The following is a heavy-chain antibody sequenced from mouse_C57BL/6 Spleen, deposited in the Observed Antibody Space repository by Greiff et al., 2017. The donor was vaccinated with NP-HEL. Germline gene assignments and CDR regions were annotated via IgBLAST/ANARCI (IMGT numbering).Heavy chain of an antibody. CDR1: GYAFTNYL. D-gene: IGHD2-1*01. V-gene: IGHV1-54*01. CDR3: AREGIYYGNYVGYFDY. J-gene: IGHJ2*01. Sequence: QVQLQQSGAELVRPGTSVKVSCKASGYAFTNYLIEWVKQRPGQGLEWIGVINPGSGGTNYNEKFKGKATLTADKSSSTAYMQLSSLTSEDSAVYFCAREGIYYGNYVGYFDYWGQGTTLTVSS. CDR2: INPGSGGT.